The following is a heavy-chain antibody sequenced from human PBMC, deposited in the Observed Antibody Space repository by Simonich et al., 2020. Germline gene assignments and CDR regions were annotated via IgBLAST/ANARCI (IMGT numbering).Heavy chain of an antibody. J-gene: IGHJ4*02. CDR3: ARLPDY. V-gene: IGHV4-59*08. CDR1: GGSISSYY. Sequence: QVQLQESGPGLVKPSETLSLTCTVSGGSISSYYWSWIRQPPGKGLEWIGYIYYSGSTTSNPSLKSRVTISVDTSKNQFSLKLSSVTAADTAVYYCARLPDYWRQGTLVTVSS. CDR2: IYYSGST.